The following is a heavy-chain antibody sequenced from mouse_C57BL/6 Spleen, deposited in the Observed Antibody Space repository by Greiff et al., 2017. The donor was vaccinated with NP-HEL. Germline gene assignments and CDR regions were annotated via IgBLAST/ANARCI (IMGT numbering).Heavy chain of an antibody. CDR1: GYAFSSSW. V-gene: IGHV1-82*01. CDR3: ARWAHYYGSSSLLDY. Sequence: VQLQQSGPELVKPGASVKISCKASGYAFSSSWMNWVKQRPGKGLEWIGRIYPGDGDTNYNGKFKGKATLTADKSSSTAYMHLSSLTSEESAVYFCARWAHYYGSSSLLDYWGQGTTLTVSS. D-gene: IGHD1-1*01. J-gene: IGHJ2*01. CDR2: IYPGDGDT.